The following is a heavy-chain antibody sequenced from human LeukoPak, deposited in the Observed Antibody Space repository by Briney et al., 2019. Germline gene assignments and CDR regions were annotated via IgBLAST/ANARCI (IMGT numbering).Heavy chain of an antibody. CDR2: IYSTGST. Sequence: PSETLSLTCTVSGGSISSGDFYWSWIRQPPGEGLQWIGSIYSTGSTNYNPSLKSRVTISVDTSKNLFSLKLSSVTAADTDVYYCARDNYDYVWGRYRQRNPEYFQHWGQGTLVTVSS. CDR3: ARDNYDYVWGRYRQRNPEYFQH. D-gene: IGHD3-16*02. J-gene: IGHJ1*01. CDR1: GGSISSGDFY. V-gene: IGHV4-30-4*08.